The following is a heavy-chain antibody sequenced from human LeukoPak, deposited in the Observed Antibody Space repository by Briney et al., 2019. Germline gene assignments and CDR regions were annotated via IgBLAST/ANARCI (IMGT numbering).Heavy chain of an antibody. J-gene: IGHJ4*02. CDR3: ARGGGSYYEVYDY. D-gene: IGHD1-26*01. V-gene: IGHV4-61*02. CDR1: GGSISSGSYY. Sequence: SQTLSLTCTVSGGSISSGSYYWSWIRQPAGKGLEWIGRIYTSGRTNYNPSLKSRVTISVDTSKNQYSLKLSSVTAADTAVYYCARGGGSYYEVYDYWGQGTLVTVSS. CDR2: IYTSGRT.